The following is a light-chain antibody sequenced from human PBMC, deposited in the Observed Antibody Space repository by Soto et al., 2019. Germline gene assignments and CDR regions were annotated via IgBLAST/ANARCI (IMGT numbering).Light chain of an antibody. CDR2: ATS. CDR3: QQANSFPT. V-gene: IGKV1-12*01. Sequence: DIQMTQSPSSVSASVGDRVTITCRASQGISNWLAWYQQKPGKAPKLLIYATSNLQIGVPSRFSGSGSGTDFTLTINSLQPEYFATYYCQQANSFPTFGPGTKVDIK. J-gene: IGKJ3*01. CDR1: QGISNW.